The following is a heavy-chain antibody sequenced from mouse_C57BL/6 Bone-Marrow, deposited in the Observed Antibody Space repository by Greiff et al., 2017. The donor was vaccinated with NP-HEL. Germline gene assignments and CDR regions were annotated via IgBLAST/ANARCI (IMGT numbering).Heavy chain of an antibody. Sequence: LQQSGASVKISCKASGHAFSSYWLNWVKQRPGKGLEWIGQIYPGDGDTNYNGKFKGKATLTADKSSSTAYMQLSSLTSEDSAVYFCAKDWNYFDYWGQGTALTVSA. CDR1: GHAFSSYW. CDR2: IYPGDGDT. J-gene: IGHJ2*01. V-gene: IGHV1-80*01. D-gene: IGHD4-1*01. CDR3: AKDWNYFDY.